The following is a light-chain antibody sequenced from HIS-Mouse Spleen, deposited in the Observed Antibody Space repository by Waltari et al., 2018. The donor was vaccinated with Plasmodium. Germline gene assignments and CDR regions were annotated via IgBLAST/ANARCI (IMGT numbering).Light chain of an antibody. CDR1: SRCVGSYNL. CDR3: CSYAGSSTLV. Sequence: QSALTQPASVSGSPGPSITSSCTGTSRCVGSYNLVPWYQQHPGKAPKLMIYEGSKRPSGVSNRFSGSKSGNTASLTISGLQAEDEADYYCCSYAGSSTLVFGGGTKLTVL. CDR2: EGS. V-gene: IGLV2-23*01. J-gene: IGLJ2*01.